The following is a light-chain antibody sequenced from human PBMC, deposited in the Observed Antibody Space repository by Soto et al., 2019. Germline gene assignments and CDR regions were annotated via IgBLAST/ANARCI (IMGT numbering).Light chain of an antibody. CDR3: QQYGSLRLT. CDR2: GAF. J-gene: IGKJ4*01. Sequence: EIVLTQSPGTLSLSPGERATLSCRASQSVSYTFLAWYQQKPGQAPRLLIHGAFTRASGIADRFSGSGSDTDFTLTISRLEPEDFAVYYCQQYGSLRLTFGGGTKVEIK. V-gene: IGKV3-20*01. CDR1: QSVSYTF.